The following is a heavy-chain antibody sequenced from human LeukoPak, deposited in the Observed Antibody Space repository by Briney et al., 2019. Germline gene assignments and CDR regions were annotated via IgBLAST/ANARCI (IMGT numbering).Heavy chain of an antibody. Sequence: GGSLRLSCAASGFTFSSYGMHWVRQAPGKGLEWVAVLWSDGSNKYYADSVKGRFTISRDNPKNTLYVQMNSLRAEDTAVFYCARDNFGFDYWGQGTLVTVSS. V-gene: IGHV3-33*01. J-gene: IGHJ4*02. CDR1: GFTFSSYG. CDR2: LWSDGSNK. D-gene: IGHD1-20*01. CDR3: ARDNFGFDY.